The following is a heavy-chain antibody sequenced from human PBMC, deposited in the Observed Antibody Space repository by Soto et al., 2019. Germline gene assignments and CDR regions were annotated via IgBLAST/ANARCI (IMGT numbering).Heavy chain of an antibody. D-gene: IGHD5-18*01. J-gene: IGHJ5*02. CDR3: ARVLRGYRNAIALNWFAP. V-gene: IGHV4-31*03. CDR1: GGSISSGGYY. Sequence: QVQLQESGPGLVKPSQTLSLTCTVSGGSISSGGYYWSWIRQHPGKGLEWIGYIYYSGSTYYNPSXKSRVTTSVXTXXXHXXLKLSSVTAADTAVYYCARVLRGYRNAIALNWFAPWGQGTLVTVSS. CDR2: IYYSGST.